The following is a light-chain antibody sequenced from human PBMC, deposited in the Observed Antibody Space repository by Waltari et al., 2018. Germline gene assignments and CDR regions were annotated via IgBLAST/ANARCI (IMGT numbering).Light chain of an antibody. CDR1: SPNIGKNF. V-gene: IGLV1-47*01. CDR3: ATWDDSLRGWV. CDR2: RNN. Sequence: QSVVTQPPSASGTPGQRVTISCSGSSPNIGKNFVYWYHQSPGTAPKLLIYRNNQLPSGVPDRFSCSKSGTSASLAISGLRSEDESDYYCATWDDSLRGWVFGGGTKLTVL. J-gene: IGLJ3*02.